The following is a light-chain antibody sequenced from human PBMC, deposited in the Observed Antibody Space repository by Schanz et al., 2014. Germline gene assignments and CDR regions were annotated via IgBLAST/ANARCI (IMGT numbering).Light chain of an antibody. V-gene: IGKV4-1*01. CDR3: QQYYSPPNT. CDR1: QSVLYSSNNKNY. Sequence: DIVMTQSPDSLAVSLGERATINCKSSQSVLYSSNNKNYLAWYQQKPGQPPKLLIYWASTRESGVPDRFSGSGSGTDFTLTISRLQAEDEAVYYCQQYYSPPNTFGQGTRLEIK. CDR2: WAS. J-gene: IGKJ5*01.